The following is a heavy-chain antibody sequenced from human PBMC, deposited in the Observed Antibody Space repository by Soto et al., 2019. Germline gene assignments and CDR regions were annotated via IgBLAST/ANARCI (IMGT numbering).Heavy chain of an antibody. J-gene: IGHJ4*02. CDR3: ARVPYSSGWGDFDY. V-gene: IGHV3-7*05. CDR2: IKQDGSEK. CDR1: GFTFSSYW. Sequence: EVQLAESGGGLVQPGGSLRLSCAASGFTFSSYWMSWVRQAPGKGLEWVANIKQDGSEKYYVDSVKGRFTISRDNAKNSLYLQMNSLRAEDTAVYYCARVPYSSGWGDFDYWGQGTLVTVSS. D-gene: IGHD6-19*01.